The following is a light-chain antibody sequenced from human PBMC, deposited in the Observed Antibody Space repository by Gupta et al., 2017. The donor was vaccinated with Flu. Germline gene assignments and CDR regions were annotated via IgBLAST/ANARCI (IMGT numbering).Light chain of an antibody. CDR2: EVS. Sequence: QSALTPPASVSGSPGQSLTISCTGTSSDVGGYNYVSWYQQHPGKAPKLMIYEVSKRPAGVSNRFSGSKSGNTASLTISGLQAEDEADYYCCSYTSSSTRVFGGGTKLTVL. J-gene: IGLJ2*01. CDR3: CSYTSSSTRV. CDR1: SSDVGGYNY. V-gene: IGLV2-14*03.